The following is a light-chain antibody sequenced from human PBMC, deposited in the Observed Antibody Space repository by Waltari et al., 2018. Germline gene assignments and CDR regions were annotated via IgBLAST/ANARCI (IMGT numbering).Light chain of an antibody. J-gene: IGKJ2*01. CDR3: QQYDDFPPYN. Sequence: DIHGTQSPSSLSASVGDRVTISCLASRAMKNHLNWRQQKPGKAPNLLIYDASNLEIGVPSRFSGRGSGTHDTLTISSRQPEDDATYYCQQYDDFPPYNFGQGTKVEI. V-gene: IGKV1-33*01. CDR2: DAS. CDR1: RAMKNH.